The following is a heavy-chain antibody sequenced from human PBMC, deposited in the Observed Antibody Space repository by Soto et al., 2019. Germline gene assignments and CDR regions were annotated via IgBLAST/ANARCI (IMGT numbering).Heavy chain of an antibody. CDR3: ARASIHGSSWYFWFDP. CDR2: TIPMFGTT. Sequence: SVKVSCKASGGTFSRYAINWVRQAPGQGLEWMGGTIPMFGTTNYAQKFKGRVTITADESTSTVYMELNTLRSEDAAVYYCARASIHGSSWYFWFDPWGQGTLVTVSS. J-gene: IGHJ5*01. CDR1: GGTFSRYA. V-gene: IGHV1-69*13. D-gene: IGHD6-13*01.